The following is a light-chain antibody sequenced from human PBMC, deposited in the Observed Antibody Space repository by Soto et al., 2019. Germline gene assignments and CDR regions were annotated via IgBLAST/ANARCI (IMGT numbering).Light chain of an antibody. CDR2: SYN. Sequence: QSVLTQPPSASGTPGQRVTISCSGSSSNIGSNAVNWYQQLPGTAPKLLIYSYNQRPSGVPDRFSGSKSGTSASLAISGLQSEDEADYYCCSYAGSYTRGYVFGTGTKLTVL. J-gene: IGLJ1*01. CDR3: CSYAGSYTRGYV. V-gene: IGLV1-44*01. CDR1: SSNIGSNA.